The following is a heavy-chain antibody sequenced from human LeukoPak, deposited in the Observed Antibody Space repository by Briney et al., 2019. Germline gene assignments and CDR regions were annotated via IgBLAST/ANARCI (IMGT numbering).Heavy chain of an antibody. CDR3: ARDISLVATIQY. J-gene: IGHJ4*02. Sequence: LPGGSLRLSCAASGFTFSSYAMSWVRQAPGKGLEWVSGISGSGGSTYYADSVKGRFTISRDNAKNSLYLQMNSLRAEDTAVYYCARDISLVATIQYWGQGTLVTVSS. D-gene: IGHD5-12*01. CDR1: GFTFSSYA. V-gene: IGHV3-23*01. CDR2: ISGSGGST.